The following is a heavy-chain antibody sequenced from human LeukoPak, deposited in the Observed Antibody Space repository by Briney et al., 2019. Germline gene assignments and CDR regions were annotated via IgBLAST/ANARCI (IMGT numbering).Heavy chain of an antibody. CDR1: GGSISSYY. V-gene: IGHV4-59*01. J-gene: IGHJ4*02. CDR2: IYYSGST. D-gene: IGHD3-16*01. CDR3: AFGPGDY. Sequence: SETLSLTCTVSGGSISSYYWSWIRQPPGKGLEWIGYIYYSGSTNHNPSLKSRVTISVDTSKNQFSLKLSSVTAADTAVYYCAFGPGDYWGQGTLVTVSS.